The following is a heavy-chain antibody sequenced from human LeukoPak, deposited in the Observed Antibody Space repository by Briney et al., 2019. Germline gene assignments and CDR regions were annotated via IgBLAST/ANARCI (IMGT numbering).Heavy chain of an antibody. J-gene: IGHJ4*02. V-gene: IGHV3-66*01. CDR1: GFTVSSNY. D-gene: IGHD3-10*01. CDR3: ARGIREYYGSGSHTEFSDY. CDR2: IYSGGST. Sequence: GGSLRLSCAASGFTVSSNYMSWVRQAPGKGLEWVSVIYSGGSTYYADSVKGRFTISRDNSKNTLYLQMNSLRAEDTAVYYCARGIREYYGSGSHTEFSDYWGQGTLVTVSS.